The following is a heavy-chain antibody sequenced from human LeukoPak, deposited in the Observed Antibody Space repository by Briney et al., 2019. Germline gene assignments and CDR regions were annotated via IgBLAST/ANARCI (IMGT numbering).Heavy chain of an antibody. Sequence: ASVKVSCKASGGTFSSYAISWVRQAPGQGLEWMGWINPNSGGTNYAQKFQGRVTMTRDTSISTAYMELSRLRSDDTAVYYCARAPIVVVPADAKSGGAFDIWGQGTMVTVSS. CDR3: ARAPIVVVPADAKSGGAFDI. J-gene: IGHJ3*02. CDR2: INPNSGGT. D-gene: IGHD2-2*01. V-gene: IGHV1-2*02. CDR1: GGTFSSYA.